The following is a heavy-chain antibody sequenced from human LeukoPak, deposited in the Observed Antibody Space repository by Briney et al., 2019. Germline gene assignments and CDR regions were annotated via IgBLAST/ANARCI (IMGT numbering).Heavy chain of an antibody. CDR3: ARGDTSGWLTDY. CDR2: ISHSGSFR. Sequence: GGSLRLSCAVSGFTFSTHTMTWVRQAPGKGLEWVSSISHSGSFRYYPDSLKGRFTISRDNAKNSLCLQMNGLRAEDTAVYYCARGDTSGWLTDYWGQGTLVTVSS. D-gene: IGHD6-19*01. V-gene: IGHV3-21*01. J-gene: IGHJ4*02. CDR1: GFTFSTHT.